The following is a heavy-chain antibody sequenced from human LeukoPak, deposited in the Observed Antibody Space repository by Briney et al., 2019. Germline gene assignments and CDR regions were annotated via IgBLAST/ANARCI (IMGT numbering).Heavy chain of an antibody. J-gene: IGHJ4*02. V-gene: IGHV3-21*01. CDR1: GFTFSSYS. Sequence: GGSLRLSCAASGFTFSSYSMNWVRQALGKGLEWVSSISSSSSYIYHADSVKGRFTISRDNAKNSLYLQMNSLRAEDTAVYYCARDLGYSSGYYRESKSFDYWGQGTLVTVSS. D-gene: IGHD3-22*01. CDR3: ARDLGYSSGYYRESKSFDY. CDR2: ISSSSSYI.